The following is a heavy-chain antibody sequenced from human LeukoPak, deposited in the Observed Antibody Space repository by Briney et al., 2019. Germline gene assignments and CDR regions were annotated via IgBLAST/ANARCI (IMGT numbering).Heavy chain of an antibody. CDR3: ARHGWLGVGGWY. Sequence: PSETLSLTCTVSGGSINSSSYYWGWIRQPPGKGLEWIGSIYYSGSTYYNPSLKSRVTISVDTSKNQCSRELRSVIAADTAVYSCARHGWLGVGGWYWGQGTLVTVSS. V-gene: IGHV4-39*01. J-gene: IGHJ4*02. D-gene: IGHD6-19*01. CDR1: GGSINSSSYY. CDR2: IYYSGST.